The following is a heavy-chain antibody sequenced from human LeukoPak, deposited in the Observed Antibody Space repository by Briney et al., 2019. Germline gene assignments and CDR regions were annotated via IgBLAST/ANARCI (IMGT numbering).Heavy chain of an antibody. J-gene: IGHJ6*03. CDR1: GFTFSSYW. CDR2: IKRDGSEK. V-gene: IGHV3-7*01. Sequence: PGGSLRLACAASGFTFSSYWMTCVRQAPGNGLEWVANIKRDGSEKYYVDSVKGRFTISRDNAKNSLYLQMNSLRSEDTAVYYCRVYSSSYSYYYYMDVWGKGTTVTVSS. CDR3: RVYSSSYSYYYYMDV. D-gene: IGHD6-6*01.